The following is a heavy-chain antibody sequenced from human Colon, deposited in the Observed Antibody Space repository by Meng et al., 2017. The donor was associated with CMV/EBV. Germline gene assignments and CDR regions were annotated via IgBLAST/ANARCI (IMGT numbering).Heavy chain of an antibody. CDR1: GMTFSSDR. V-gene: IGHV3-21*06. CDR2: ISITSRYI. CDR3: ARDIITGTALDGF. J-gene: IGHJ4*02. Sequence: AAGMTFSSDRMHWVRQAQGKGLEWVASISITSRYIYYADSVKGRFSISRDNAKSSLYLQMNSLRAEDTAVYYCARDIITGTALDGFWGQGTLVTVSS. D-gene: IGHD1-7*01.